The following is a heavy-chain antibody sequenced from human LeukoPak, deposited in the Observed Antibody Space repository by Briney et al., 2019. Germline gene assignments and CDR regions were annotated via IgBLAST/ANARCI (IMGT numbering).Heavy chain of an antibody. D-gene: IGHD1-26*01. CDR3: ASLFSFSLVGATTV. CDR2: IYYSGST. V-gene: IGHV4-39*01. CDR1: GGSISSSSYY. J-gene: IGHJ4*02. Sequence: PSETLSLTCTVSGGSISSSSYYWGWIRQPPGKGLEWIGSIYYSGSTYYNPSLKSRVTISVDTSKNQFSLKLSSVTAADTAVYYCASLFSFSLVGATTVWGQGTLVTVSS.